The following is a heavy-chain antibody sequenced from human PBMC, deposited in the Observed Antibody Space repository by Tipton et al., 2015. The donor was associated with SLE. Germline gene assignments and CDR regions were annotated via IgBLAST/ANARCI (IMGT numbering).Heavy chain of an antibody. CDR1: GGSLTSTNFY. CDR3: AREGVGGAFDI. CDR2: FSYSGSP. D-gene: IGHD4-23*01. J-gene: IGHJ3*02. V-gene: IGHV4-61*05. Sequence: TLSLTCTVSGGSLTSTNFYWGWIRQPPGKGLEWIGYFSYSGSPNYNPSLKSRVTISVDTSKNQFSLKLSSVTAADTAVYYCAREGVGGAFDIWGQGTMVTVSS.